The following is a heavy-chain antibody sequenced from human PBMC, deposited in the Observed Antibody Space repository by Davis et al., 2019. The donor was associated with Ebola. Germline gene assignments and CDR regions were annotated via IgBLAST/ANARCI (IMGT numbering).Heavy chain of an antibody. CDR3: ARAGFTVVTPVGY. D-gene: IGHD4-23*01. Sequence: PGGSLRLSCSASGFTFSSYAMHWVRQAPGKGLEYVSAISSNGGSTYYADSVKGRFTISRDNSKNTLYLQMSSLRAEDTAAYYCARAGFTVVTPVGYWGQGTLVTVSS. CDR1: GFTFSSYA. V-gene: IGHV3-64D*08. J-gene: IGHJ4*02. CDR2: ISSNGGST.